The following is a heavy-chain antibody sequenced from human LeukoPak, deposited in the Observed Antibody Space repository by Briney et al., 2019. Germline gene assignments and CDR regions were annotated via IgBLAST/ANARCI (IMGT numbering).Heavy chain of an antibody. D-gene: IGHD5-18*01. CDR3: ARRYSPGGIDY. CDR1: GFTFSDYY. J-gene: IGHJ4*02. CDR2: ISSSHSTI. V-gene: IGHV3-11*01. Sequence: GGSLRLSCATSGFTFSDYYMSWIRQAPGKGLEWVSYISSSHSTIFYADSVTGRFTISRDNTKNSLYLQMNSLRAEDTAVYYCARRYSPGGIDYWGQGTLVTVSS.